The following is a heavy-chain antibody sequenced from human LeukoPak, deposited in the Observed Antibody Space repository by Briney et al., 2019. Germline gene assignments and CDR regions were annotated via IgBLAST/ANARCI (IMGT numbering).Heavy chain of an antibody. CDR1: GFTFSTYW. CDR3: ARDCRSSTSCYDY. D-gene: IGHD2-2*01. J-gene: IGHJ4*02. V-gene: IGHV3-74*01. Sequence: GGSLRLSCAASGFTFSTYWMHWVRQTPGKGLVWVSCIKSNGSIRRYADSVKGRFTISRDNAKNTLYLQMNSLRAEDTAVYYCARDCRSSTSCYDYWGQGTLVTVSS. CDR2: IKSNGSIR.